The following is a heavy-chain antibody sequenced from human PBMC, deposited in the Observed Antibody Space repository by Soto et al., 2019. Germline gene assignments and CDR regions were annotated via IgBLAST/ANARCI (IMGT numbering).Heavy chain of an antibody. CDR2: SNEGSGNT. Sequence: QVQLVQSGPEVKRPGASVRISCRTAGYSFKNYAIHWVRQAPGKKLEWMGWSNEGSGNTRYSQKFQGRMSIARDTSACISYLALRSLTSEDTAIYFCPRDDRTISRAFTLDYGGPGTLVTVSS. CDR1: GYSFKNYA. V-gene: IGHV1-3*01. CDR3: PRDDRTISRAFTLDY. D-gene: IGHD3-16*01. J-gene: IGHJ4*02.